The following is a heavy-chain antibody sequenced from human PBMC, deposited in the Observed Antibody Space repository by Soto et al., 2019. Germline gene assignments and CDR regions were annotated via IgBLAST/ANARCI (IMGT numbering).Heavy chain of an antibody. V-gene: IGHV4-59*01. CDR1: GGSISSYY. Sequence: SETLSLTCTVSGGSISSYYWSWIRQPPGKGLEWIGYIYYSGSTNYNPSLKSRVTISVDTSKNQFSLKLSSVTAADTAVYYCASVDTAMVSPFSDWGQGTLVTVSS. J-gene: IGHJ4*02. CDR2: IYYSGST. D-gene: IGHD5-18*01. CDR3: ASVDTAMVSPFSD.